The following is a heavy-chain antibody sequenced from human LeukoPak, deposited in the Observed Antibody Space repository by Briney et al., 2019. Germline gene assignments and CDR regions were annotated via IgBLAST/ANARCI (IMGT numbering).Heavy chain of an antibody. CDR1: GDSISSYS. CDR3: AREVVAAAGTVDY. D-gene: IGHD6-13*01. Sequence: SETLSLTCTVSGDSISSYSWSWIWQPPGKGLEWIGYIYYSGSTNYNPSLKSRVTISVDTSKNQFSLILSSVTTADTAVYYCAREVVAAAGTVDYWGQGTLVTVSS. CDR2: IYYSGST. V-gene: IGHV4-59*01. J-gene: IGHJ4*02.